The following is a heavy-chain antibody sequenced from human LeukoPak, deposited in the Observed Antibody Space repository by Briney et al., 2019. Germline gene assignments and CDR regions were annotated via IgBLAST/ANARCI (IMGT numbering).Heavy chain of an antibody. CDR3: AKDAIDIYSSSWLWYFDY. Sequence: ETLSLTCAVYGGSFSGYYWSWIRQPPGKGLEWVSGISGSGGSTYYTDSVRGRFTISRDNSKNTLYLQMNSLRAEDTAVYYCAKDAIDIYSSSWLWYFDYWGQGNLVTVSS. CDR1: GGSFSGYY. J-gene: IGHJ4*02. CDR2: ISGSGGST. D-gene: IGHD6-13*01. V-gene: IGHV3-23*01.